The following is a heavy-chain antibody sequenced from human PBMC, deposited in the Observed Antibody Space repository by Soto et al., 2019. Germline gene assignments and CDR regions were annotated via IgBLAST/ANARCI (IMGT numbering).Heavy chain of an antibody. CDR2: ISPYTGNT. Sequence: QVQLVQSGDEVKKPGASVKVSCKASGYIFVNYGIAWVRQAPGQGLEWMGWISPYTGNTHSATKVQDRLTMTTDTSTSTAYRDLGSLTSHDTAVYYCVKVDNYVTPTPQDVWGQRTTVTVSS. J-gene: IGHJ6*02. D-gene: IGHD3-16*01. CDR1: GYIFVNYG. V-gene: IGHV1-18*01. CDR3: VKVDNYVTPTPQDV.